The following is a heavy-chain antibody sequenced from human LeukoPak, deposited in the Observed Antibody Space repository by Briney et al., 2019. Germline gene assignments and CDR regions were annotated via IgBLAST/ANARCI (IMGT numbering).Heavy chain of an antibody. CDR3: AIGQQPGAFDI. V-gene: IGHV4-34*01. J-gene: IGHJ3*02. D-gene: IGHD6-13*01. CDR1: GGSFSGYY. CDR2: INHSGST. Sequence: PSETLSLTCAVYGGSFSGYYWSWIRQPPGKGLEWIGEINHSGSTNYNPSLKSRVTISVDTSKNQFSLKLSSVTAADTAVYYCAIGQQPGAFDIWGQGTMVTVSS.